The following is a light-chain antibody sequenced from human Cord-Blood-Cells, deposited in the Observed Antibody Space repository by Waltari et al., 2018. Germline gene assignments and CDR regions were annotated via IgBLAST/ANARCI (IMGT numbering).Light chain of an antibody. CDR2: GAS. J-gene: IGKJ1*01. Sequence: EIVMTQPPDTLSVFPGERATLSCRARQSVSSKLAWYQQKPGKAPRLLIYGASPRPTGIPARFSGSGSGTEFTLTISSLQSEDFAVYDCQQYNNWPPWTFGQGTKVEIK. CDR3: QQYNNWPPWT. V-gene: IGKV3-15*01. CDR1: QSVSSK.